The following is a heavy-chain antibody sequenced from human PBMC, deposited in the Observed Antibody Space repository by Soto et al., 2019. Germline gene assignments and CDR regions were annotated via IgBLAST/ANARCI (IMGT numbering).Heavy chain of an antibody. CDR1: GLTFSSYS. V-gene: IGHV3-21*01. J-gene: IGHJ6*02. CDR3: ARDRVADKNYDSSGNDGMDV. D-gene: IGHD3-22*01. Sequence: GGSLRLSCAASGLTFSSYSMNWVRQAPGKGLEWVSSISSSSSYIYYADSVKGRFTISRDNAKNSLYLQMNSLRAEDTAVYYCARDRVADKNYDSSGNDGMDVWGRGTMVTVSS. CDR2: ISSSSSYI.